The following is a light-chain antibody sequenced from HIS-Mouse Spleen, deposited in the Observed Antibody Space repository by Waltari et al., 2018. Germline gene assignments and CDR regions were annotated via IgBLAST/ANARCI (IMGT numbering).Light chain of an antibody. Sequence: QSVLTQPPSVSGAPGQRVTISCTGSSSNIGAGYDVHWYPQLPGTAPKLLIYGSSNRPSGVPDRFSGSKSGTSASLAITGLQAEDEADYYCQSYDSSLSGYVFGTGTKVTVL. J-gene: IGLJ1*01. CDR1: SSNIGAGYD. V-gene: IGLV1-40*01. CDR3: QSYDSSLSGYV. CDR2: GSS.